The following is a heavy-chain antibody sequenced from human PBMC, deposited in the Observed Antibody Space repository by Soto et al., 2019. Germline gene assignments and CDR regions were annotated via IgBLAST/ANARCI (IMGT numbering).Heavy chain of an antibody. D-gene: IGHD2-15*01. V-gene: IGHV1-18*04. Sequence: ASVKVSCKASGYSITYHYMHWVRQAPGQGLEWMGWINPYNGNTNYAQKFQGRVTMTTDTSTSTGYMEVRSLRSDDTAVYYCARVVAAAPVYYGMDVWGQGTTVTVSS. J-gene: IGHJ6*02. CDR3: ARVVAAAPVYYGMDV. CDR1: GYSITYHY. CDR2: INPYNGNT.